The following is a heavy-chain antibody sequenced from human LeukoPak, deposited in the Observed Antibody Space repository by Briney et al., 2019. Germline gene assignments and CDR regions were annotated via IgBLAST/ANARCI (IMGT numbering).Heavy chain of an antibody. CDR2: IYYSGST. CDR3: ARVYSSSWYVLPHWFDP. CDR1: GGSISSYY. D-gene: IGHD6-13*01. Sequence: SETLSLTCTVSGGSISSYYWSWIRQPPGKGLEWIGYIYYSGSTNYNPSLKSRVTISVDTSKNQFSLKLSSVTAADTAVYYCARVYSSSWYVLPHWFDPWGQGTLVTVSS. J-gene: IGHJ5*02. V-gene: IGHV4-59*01.